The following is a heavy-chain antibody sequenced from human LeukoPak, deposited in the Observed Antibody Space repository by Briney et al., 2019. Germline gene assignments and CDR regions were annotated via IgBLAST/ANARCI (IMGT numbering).Heavy chain of an antibody. D-gene: IGHD1-26*01. Sequence: GGSLRLSCAASGFTFSSYSMNWVHQAPGKGLEWVSTISGGGGSTYYADSVKGRFTISRDNSKNTLYLQVNSLRAEDTAVYYCAKGGKWDVTPFDYWGQGTLVTVSS. CDR1: GFTFSSYS. CDR2: ISGGGGST. CDR3: AKGGKWDVTPFDY. J-gene: IGHJ4*02. V-gene: IGHV3-23*01.